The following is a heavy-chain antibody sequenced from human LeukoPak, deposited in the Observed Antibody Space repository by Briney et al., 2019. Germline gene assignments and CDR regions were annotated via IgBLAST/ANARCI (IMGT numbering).Heavy chain of an antibody. Sequence: GGSLRLSCAASGFTFSSYSMNWVRQAPGKGLEWVSSISSSSSYIYYADSVKGRFTISRDNAKNSLYLQMNSLRAEDTAVYYCARVKDGSNENAFDIWGQGTMVTVSS. J-gene: IGHJ3*02. D-gene: IGHD5-24*01. CDR1: GFTFSSYS. V-gene: IGHV3-21*01. CDR2: ISSSSSYI. CDR3: ARVKDGSNENAFDI.